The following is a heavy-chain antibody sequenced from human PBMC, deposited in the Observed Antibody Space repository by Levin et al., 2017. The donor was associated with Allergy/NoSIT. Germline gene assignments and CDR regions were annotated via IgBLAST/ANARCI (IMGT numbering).Heavy chain of an antibody. CDR2: ISYDGSNK. Sequence: GESLKISCAASGFTFSSYGMHWVRQAPGKGLEWVAVISYDGSNKYYADSVKGRFTISRDNSKNTLYLQMNSLRAEDTAVYYCAKGLAARPGVYYYGMDGWGQGTTVTVSS. CDR1: GFTFSSYG. V-gene: IGHV3-30*18. D-gene: IGHD6-6*01. J-gene: IGHJ6*02. CDR3: AKGLAARPGVYYYGMDG.